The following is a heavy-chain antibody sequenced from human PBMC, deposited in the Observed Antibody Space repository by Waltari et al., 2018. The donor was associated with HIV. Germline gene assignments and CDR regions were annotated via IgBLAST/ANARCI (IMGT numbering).Heavy chain of an antibody. V-gene: IGHV1-2*02. J-gene: IGHJ6*02. Sequence: QVELVQSGAEVKKPGASVKVSCKASGYTFTDNYIHWVRPAPGHGLEWMRWINPKRGGTKHSQKLQGRVTMTRDTAMSTVYMEVSRLTSDDTAVYYCARGGASTTPRDYNYYGLDVWGQGTTVTISS. CDR2: INPKRGGT. CDR1: GYTFTDNY. CDR3: ARGGASTTPRDYNYYGLDV. D-gene: IGHD2-2*01.